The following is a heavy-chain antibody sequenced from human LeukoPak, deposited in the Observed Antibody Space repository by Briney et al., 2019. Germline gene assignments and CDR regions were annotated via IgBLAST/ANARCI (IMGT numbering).Heavy chain of an antibody. V-gene: IGHV4-4*07. Sequence: SETLSLTCTVSGGSISSYYWSWIRQPAGEGLEWIGRIYTSGSTNYNPSLKGRVTMSVDTSKNQFSLKLSSVTAADTAVYYCARDQTSGSYYYYWGQGTLVTVSS. D-gene: IGHD1-26*01. J-gene: IGHJ4*02. CDR3: ARDQTSGSYYYY. CDR1: GGSISSYY. CDR2: IYTSGST.